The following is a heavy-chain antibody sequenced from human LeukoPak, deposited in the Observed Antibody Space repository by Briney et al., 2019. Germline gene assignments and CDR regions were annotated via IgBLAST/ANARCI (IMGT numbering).Heavy chain of an antibody. J-gene: IGHJ4*02. D-gene: IGHD2-15*01. CDR3: ATARIKLPSSPFDY. V-gene: IGHV4-59*01. CDR1: GGSISTYY. Sequence: PSQTLSLTCTVSGGSISTYYWSWIRQPPGKGLEWIGDIYYSGSTSYNPSLKSRVTMSVDTSENQVSLKLTSVTAADTAVYYCATARIKLPSSPFDYWGQGALVTVSS. CDR2: IYYSGST.